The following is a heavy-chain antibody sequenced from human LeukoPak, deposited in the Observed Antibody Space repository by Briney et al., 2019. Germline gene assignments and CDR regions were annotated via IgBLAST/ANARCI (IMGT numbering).Heavy chain of an antibody. CDR2: IYHSGST. Sequence: PSETLSLTCPVSGYSISRGYYWGLVRPPPGKGLEWIGRIYHSGSTYYNPSLKSRVTTSVDTSKNQFSLKLSSVTAADTAVYYCAREGGSGWYYFDYWGQGTLVTVSP. CDR1: GYSISRGYY. V-gene: IGHV4-38-2*02. J-gene: IGHJ4*02. CDR3: AREGGSGWYYFDY. D-gene: IGHD6-19*01.